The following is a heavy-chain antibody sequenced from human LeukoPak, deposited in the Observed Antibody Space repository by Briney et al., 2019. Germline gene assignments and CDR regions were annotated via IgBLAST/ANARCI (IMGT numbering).Heavy chain of an antibody. CDR2: IYYSGST. D-gene: IGHD4-17*01. J-gene: IGHJ4*02. CDR3: ASTVTPGYFDY. V-gene: IGHV4-59*01. Sequence: PSETLSLTCSVPTDSTNTYYWSWIRQPPGKGLEWIGYIYYSGSTNYNPSLKSRVTISVDTSKNQFSLKLSSVTAADTAVYYCASTVTPGYFDYWGQGTLVTVSS. CDR1: TDSTNTYY.